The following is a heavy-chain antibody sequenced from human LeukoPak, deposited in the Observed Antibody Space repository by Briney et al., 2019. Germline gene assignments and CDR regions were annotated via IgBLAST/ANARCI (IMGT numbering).Heavy chain of an antibody. CDR3: ARGGTTNAFDI. CDR2: IYHSGST. V-gene: IGHV4-30-2*01. J-gene: IGHJ3*02. Sequence: PSETLSLTCTVSGDSINNNNYYWSWIRQPPGKGLEWIGYIYHSGSTYYNPSLKSRVTISVDRSKNQFSLKLSSVTAADTAVYYCARGGTTNAFDIWGQGTMVTVSS. D-gene: IGHD1-7*01. CDR1: GDSINNNNYY.